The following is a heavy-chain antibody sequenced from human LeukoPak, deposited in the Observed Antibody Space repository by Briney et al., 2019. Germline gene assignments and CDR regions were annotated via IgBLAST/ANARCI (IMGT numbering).Heavy chain of an antibody. CDR2: IYYGGST. CDR3: AKSTYYYDTFVNAFDF. V-gene: IGHV4-39*07. Sequence: PSETLSLTCTVSGGSVSSSHYWGWIRQPPGKGLEWIGSIYYGGSTYYNASLRSRVTTSVDTSKNQFSLKLSSVTAADTAVYYCAKSTYYYDTFVNAFDFWGQGTLVTVSS. J-gene: IGHJ4*02. CDR1: GGSVSSSHY. D-gene: IGHD3-22*01.